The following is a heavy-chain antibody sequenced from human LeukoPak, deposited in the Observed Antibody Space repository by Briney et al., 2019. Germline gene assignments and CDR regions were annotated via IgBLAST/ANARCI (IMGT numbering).Heavy chain of an antibody. Sequence: PGGSLRLSCAASGFTFSTYTMNWVRQAPGKGLEWVSSISGSTSYIYYADSVKGRFTISRDNAKNSLYLQMNYLSAEDTAVYYCARGLVPRDFDCLGFWGQGALVTVSS. CDR1: GFTFSTYT. V-gene: IGHV3-21*01. D-gene: IGHD3-9*01. CDR3: ARGLVPRDFDCLGF. CDR2: ISGSTSYI. J-gene: IGHJ4*02.